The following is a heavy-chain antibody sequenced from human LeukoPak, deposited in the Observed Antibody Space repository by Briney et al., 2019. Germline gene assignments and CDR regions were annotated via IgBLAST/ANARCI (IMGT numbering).Heavy chain of an antibody. CDR3: ARGNDYTDFDL. CDR2: VHTIGAT. V-gene: IGHV4-61*02. Sequence: SETLSLTCTVSGDSISSGSYYWRWIRQPAGKGLEWIGRVHTIGATDYSPSLRSRVAISMDTSKNRFALKLNSVTAADTAVYYCARGNDYTDFDLWGQGTLVTVSS. CDR1: GDSISSGSYY. J-gene: IGHJ5*02. D-gene: IGHD2-2*02.